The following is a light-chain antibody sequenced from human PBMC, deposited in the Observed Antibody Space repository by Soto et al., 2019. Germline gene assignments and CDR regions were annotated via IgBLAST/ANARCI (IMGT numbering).Light chain of an antibody. Sequence: DIQMTQSPSSVSASVGDRITITCRASASISNYLNWYQQTPGKAPNLLIYAASSLQSGVPSRFSGSGSGTDFTLTISSLQPEDFATYYCQQSYITPWTFGQGTKVEIK. CDR3: QQSYITPWT. CDR2: AAS. J-gene: IGKJ1*01. CDR1: ASISNY. V-gene: IGKV1-39*01.